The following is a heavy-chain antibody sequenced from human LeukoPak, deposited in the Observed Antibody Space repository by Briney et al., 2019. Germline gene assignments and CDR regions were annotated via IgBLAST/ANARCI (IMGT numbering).Heavy chain of an antibody. J-gene: IGHJ4*02. V-gene: IGHV3-21*01. D-gene: IGHD2-8*01. Sequence: GGSLRLSCAASGFTFSSYSMNWVRQAPGKGLEWVSSISSSSSYIYYADSVKGRFTISRDNAKNSLYLQMNSLRDEDTAVYYCAKGYHYGSAGYYTATSLDHWGQGTQVTVSS. CDR3: AKGYHYGSAGYYTATSLDH. CDR2: ISSSSSYI. CDR1: GFTFSSYS.